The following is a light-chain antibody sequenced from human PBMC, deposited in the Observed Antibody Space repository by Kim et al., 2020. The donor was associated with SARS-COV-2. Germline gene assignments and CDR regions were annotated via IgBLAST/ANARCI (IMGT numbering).Light chain of an antibody. V-gene: IGKV1-39*01. CDR1: QTLSSY. CDR2: AAT. Sequence: EYVGDRVTITCRASQTLSSYLNWDQQKPGHAPKVLIYAATSLQSGVPSRFSARGTGTDFTLTISSLQAEDFATYYCQQTYSTPLTFGGGTKVDIK. CDR3: QQTYSTPLT. J-gene: IGKJ4*01.